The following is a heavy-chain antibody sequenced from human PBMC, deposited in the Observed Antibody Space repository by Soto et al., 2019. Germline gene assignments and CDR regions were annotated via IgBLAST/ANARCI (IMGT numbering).Heavy chain of an antibody. Sequence: QLQLQESGSGLVKPSQTLSLTCAVSGGSISSGGYSWSWIRQPPGKGLEWIGYIYHSGSTCYNPSLKSGFTIAVDRSKIRFTPKLSSVTAADTAVYYCAAGGGLPRYYWCQGTLVTVSS. V-gene: IGHV4-30-2*01. CDR1: GGSISSGGYS. CDR3: AAGGGLPRYY. D-gene: IGHD5-12*01. J-gene: IGHJ4*02. CDR2: IYHSGST.